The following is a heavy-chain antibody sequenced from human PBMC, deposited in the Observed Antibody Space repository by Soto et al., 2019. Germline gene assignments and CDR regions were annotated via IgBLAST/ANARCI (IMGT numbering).Heavy chain of an antibody. J-gene: IGHJ4*02. CDR2: ISAYNGNT. Sequence: QLVQSGAEVKKPGASVKVSCKASGYTFTSYGINWVRQAPGQGLEWMGWISAYNGNTNYAQKLQGRVTMTTDTSTSTAYMERRSLRSADTAGYYWARESTFGGVIWGDSWGQGTLVTVSS. D-gene: IGHD3-16*01. V-gene: IGHV1-18*01. CDR1: GYTFTSYG. CDR3: ARESTFGGVIWGDS.